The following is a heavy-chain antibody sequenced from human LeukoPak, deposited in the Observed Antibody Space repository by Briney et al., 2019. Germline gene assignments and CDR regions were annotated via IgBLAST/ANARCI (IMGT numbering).Heavy chain of an antibody. CDR1: GGSISSYY. D-gene: IGHD4-23*01. V-gene: IGHV4-59*08. CDR2: IYYSGST. J-gene: IGHJ4*02. CDR3: ARHAYGGNSGQPPDY. Sequence: SETLPLTCTVSGGSISSYYWSWIRQPPGKGLEWIGYIYYSGSTNYNPSLKSRVTISVDTSKNQFSLKLSSVTAADTAVYYCARHAYGGNSGQPPDYWGQGTLVTVSS.